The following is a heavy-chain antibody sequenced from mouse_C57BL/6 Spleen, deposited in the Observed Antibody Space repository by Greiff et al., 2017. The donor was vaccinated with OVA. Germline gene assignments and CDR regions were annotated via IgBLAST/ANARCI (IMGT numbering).Heavy chain of an antibody. CDR1: GYTFTSYW. Sequence: QVQLQQPGAELLKPGASVKLSCKASGYTFTSYWMHWVKQRPGQGLEWIGMIHPNSGSTNYNEKFKSKATLTVDKSSSTAYMQLSSLTSEDSAVYYGASYCYGSSWYFDVWGTGTTVTVSS. J-gene: IGHJ1*03. D-gene: IGHD1-1*01. V-gene: IGHV1-64*01. CDR2: IHPNSGST. CDR3: ASYCYGSSWYFDV.